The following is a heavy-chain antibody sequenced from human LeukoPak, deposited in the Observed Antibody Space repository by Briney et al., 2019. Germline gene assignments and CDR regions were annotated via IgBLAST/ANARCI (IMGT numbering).Heavy chain of an antibody. Sequence: SETLSLTCAVYGGSFSGYYWCWIRQPPGKGLEWIGEINHSGSTNYNPSLKSRVTISVDTSKNQFSLKLSSVTAADTAVYYCARGGVGDIVVVPAAIDYWGQGTLVTVSS. CDR1: GGSFSGYY. CDR3: ARGGVGDIVVVPAAIDY. J-gene: IGHJ4*02. D-gene: IGHD2-2*01. V-gene: IGHV4-34*01. CDR2: INHSGST.